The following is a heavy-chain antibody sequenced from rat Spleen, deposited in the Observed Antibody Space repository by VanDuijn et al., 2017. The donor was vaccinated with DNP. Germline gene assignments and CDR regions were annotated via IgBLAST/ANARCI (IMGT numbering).Heavy chain of an antibody. D-gene: IGHD1-10*01. CDR2: ISHSDDTT. CDR1: GFTFSDYY. CDR3: REQHYHFDY. J-gene: IGHJ2*01. V-gene: IGHV5-20*01. Sequence: EVQLVESGGGLVQPGRSLKLSCAASGFTFSDYYMAWVRQPPTRGLEWVAIISHSDDTTYYPDSVRGRFTISRDNAESSLYLQMGSLKSEDTATYCAREQHYHFDYWGQGVMVTVSS.